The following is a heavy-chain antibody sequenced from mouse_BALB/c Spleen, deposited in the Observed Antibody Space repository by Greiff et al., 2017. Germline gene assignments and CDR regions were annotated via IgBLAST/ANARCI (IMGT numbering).Heavy chain of an antibody. V-gene: IGHV5-4*02. CDR2: ISDGGSYT. J-gene: IGHJ1*01. CDR1: GFTFSDYY. D-gene: IGHD1-1*01. Sequence: EVHLVESGGGLVKPGGSLKLSCAASGFTFSDYYMYWVRQTPEKRLEWVATISDGGSYTYYPDSVKGRFTISRDNAKNNLYLQMSSLKSEDTAMYYCARETTVVATGYFDVWGAGTTVTVSS. CDR3: ARETTVVATGYFDV.